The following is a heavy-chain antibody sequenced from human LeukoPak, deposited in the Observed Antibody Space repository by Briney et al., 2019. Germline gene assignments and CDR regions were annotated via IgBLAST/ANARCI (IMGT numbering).Heavy chain of an antibody. V-gene: IGHV3-30-3*01. CDR1: GFTFSSYA. CDR2: ISYDGSNK. J-gene: IGHJ4*02. D-gene: IGHD1-26*01. CDR3: ARDLAVGAASLFDY. Sequence: GGSLRLSCAASGFTFSSYAMHWVRQAPGKGLEWVAVISYDGSNKYYADSVKGRFTISRDNSKNTLYLQMNSLRSEDTAVYYCARDLAVGAASLFDYWGQGTLVTVSS.